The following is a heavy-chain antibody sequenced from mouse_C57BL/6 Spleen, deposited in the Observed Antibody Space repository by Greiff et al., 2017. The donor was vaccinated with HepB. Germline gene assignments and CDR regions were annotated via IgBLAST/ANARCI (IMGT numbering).Heavy chain of an antibody. CDR1: GFTFSSYG. Sequence: EVQGVESGGDLVKPGGSLKLSCAASGFTFSSYGMSWVRQTPDKRLEWVATISSGGSYTYYPDSVKGRFTISRDNAKNTLYLQMSSLKSEDTAMYYCARQDITTVPDYWGQGTTLTVSS. CDR2: ISSGGSYT. CDR3: ARQDITTVPDY. V-gene: IGHV5-6*01. D-gene: IGHD1-1*01. J-gene: IGHJ2*01.